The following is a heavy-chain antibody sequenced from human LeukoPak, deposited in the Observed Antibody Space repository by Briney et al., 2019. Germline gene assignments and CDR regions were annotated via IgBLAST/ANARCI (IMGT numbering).Heavy chain of an antibody. CDR1: GFTFSSFS. V-gene: IGHV3-21*01. J-gene: IGHJ4*02. D-gene: IGHD1-26*01. CDR2: TSSTGDYI. CDR3: ARNKGAVDYFDY. Sequence: GGSLRLSCAASGFTFSSFSTNWVRHGPGKGREWVSSTSSTGDYIFYADAVRGRSTISRDNANNSLYLQINSLRAEETALYYCARNKGAVDYFDYWGQGTLVTVSS.